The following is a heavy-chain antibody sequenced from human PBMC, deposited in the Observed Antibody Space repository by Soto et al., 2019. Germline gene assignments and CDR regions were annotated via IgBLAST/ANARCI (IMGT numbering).Heavy chain of an antibody. V-gene: IGHV1-2*02. D-gene: IGHD5-12*01. J-gene: IGHJ4*02. CDR3: ARDYRSGYDDSRFDY. CDR1: GYTFTGYY. Sequence: QVQLVQSGAEVKKPGASVKVSCKASGYTFTGYYMHWVRQAPGQGLEWMGWINPNSGGTNYAQKLQGRVTMTTDTSTSTAYMELRSLRSDDTAVYYCARDYRSGYDDSRFDYWGQGTLVTVSS. CDR2: INPNSGGT.